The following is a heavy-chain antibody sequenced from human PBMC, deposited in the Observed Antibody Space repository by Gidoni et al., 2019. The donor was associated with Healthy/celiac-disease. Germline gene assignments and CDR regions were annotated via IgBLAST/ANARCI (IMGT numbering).Heavy chain of an antibody. Sequence: EVQLVESGGGLVQPGGSLRLSCAASGFTFSSYRMNWVRQAPGKGLEWVSYISSSSSTIYYADSVKGRFTISRDNAKNSLYLQMNSLRAEDTAVYYCATVPPAYCGGDCSRWGDYWGQGTLVTVSS. CDR1: GFTFSSYR. CDR2: ISSSSSTI. D-gene: IGHD2-21*02. V-gene: IGHV3-48*04. CDR3: ATVPPAYCGGDCSRWGDY. J-gene: IGHJ4*02.